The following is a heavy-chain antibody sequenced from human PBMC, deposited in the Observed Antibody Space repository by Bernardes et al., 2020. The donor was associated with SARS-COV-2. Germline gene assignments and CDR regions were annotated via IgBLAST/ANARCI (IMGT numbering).Heavy chain of an antibody. CDR1: GFTLSDHA. V-gene: IGHV3-23*01. D-gene: IGHD2-2*01. Sequence: GGSLRLSCVASGFTLSDHAMSWVRQAPGKGLEWVSISSAGDSSTNYADSAKGRFTMSRDNSKNTLYLQMNSLRVEDTAVYYCARGSLFYHNDEGPFHDWGQGTLVTVSS. J-gene: IGHJ4*02. CDR3: ARGSLFYHNDEGPFHD. CDR2: SSAGDSST.